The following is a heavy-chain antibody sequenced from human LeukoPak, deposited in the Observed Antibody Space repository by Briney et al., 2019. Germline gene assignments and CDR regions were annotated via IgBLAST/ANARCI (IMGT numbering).Heavy chain of an antibody. CDR3: ARLLSGGFDY. V-gene: IGHV4-39*01. J-gene: IGHJ4*02. Sequence: SETLSLTCTVSGGSISSSSYYWGWIRQPPGKGLEWIGSIYYSGSTYYNLSLKSRVTISVDTSKNQFSLKLSSVTAADTAVYYCARLLSGGFDYWGQGTLVTVSS. CDR1: GGSISSSSYY. CDR2: IYYSGST.